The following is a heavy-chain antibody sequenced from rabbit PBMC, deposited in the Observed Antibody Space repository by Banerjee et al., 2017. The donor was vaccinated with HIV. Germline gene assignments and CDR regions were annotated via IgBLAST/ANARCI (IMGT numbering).Heavy chain of an antibody. D-gene: IGHD1-1*01. CDR2: IYTATGGT. V-gene: IGHV1S45*01. CDR3: ARDLPISGGYSFDL. J-gene: IGHJ4*01. CDR1: GFDFSSNA. Sequence: QEQLVESGGGLVQPEGSLTLTCKASGFDFSSNAMCWVRQAPGKGLEWIGCIYTATGGTYYASWAKGRFTISKSSSTTVTLQMTSLTAADTATYFCARDLPISGGYSFDLWGQGTLVTVS.